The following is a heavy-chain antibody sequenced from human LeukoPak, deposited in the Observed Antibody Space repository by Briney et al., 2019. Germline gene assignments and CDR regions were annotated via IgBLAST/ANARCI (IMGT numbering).Heavy chain of an antibody. V-gene: IGHV4-4*07. CDR1: GGSISSYY. D-gene: IGHD3-3*01. CDR2: IYTSGST. J-gene: IGHJ4*02. Sequence: SETLSLTYTVSGGSISSYYWSWIRQPAGKGLEWIGRIYTSGSTNNNPSLKSRVTMSVDTSKNQFSLKLSSVTAADTAVYYCARGRRITIFGVLTQPLDYWGQGTLVTVSS. CDR3: ARGRRITIFGVLTQPLDY.